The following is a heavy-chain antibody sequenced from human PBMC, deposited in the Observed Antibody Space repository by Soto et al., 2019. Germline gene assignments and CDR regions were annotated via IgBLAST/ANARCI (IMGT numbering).Heavy chain of an antibody. V-gene: IGHV2-5*01. CDR1: GFSLSTSGVG. D-gene: IGHD6-13*01. CDR3: AHISVAAAGPYNWFDP. J-gene: IGHJ5*02. Sequence: SGPTLVNPTQTLTLTCTFSGFSLSTSGVGVGWIRQPPGKALEWLALIYWNDGKRYSPSLKSRLTITKDTSKNQVVLTMTNMGPVDTATYYCAHISVAAAGPYNWFDPWGQGTLVTVSS. CDR2: IYWNDGK.